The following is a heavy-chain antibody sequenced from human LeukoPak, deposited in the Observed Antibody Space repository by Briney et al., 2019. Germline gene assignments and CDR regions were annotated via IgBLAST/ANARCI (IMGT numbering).Heavy chain of an antibody. CDR2: IYSGGST. CDR1: GFTVISND. D-gene: IGHD6-13*01. CDR3: ARDSPGYSSSWYPVFQH. Sequence: GGSLRLSCAASGFTVISNDMSWGRQAPGKGLEWVPVIYSGGSTYYADSVKGRFTISRDNSKNTLYLQMNSLRAEDTAVYYCARDSPGYSSSWYPVFQHWGQRTLVTVSP. J-gene: IGHJ1*01. V-gene: IGHV3-66*02.